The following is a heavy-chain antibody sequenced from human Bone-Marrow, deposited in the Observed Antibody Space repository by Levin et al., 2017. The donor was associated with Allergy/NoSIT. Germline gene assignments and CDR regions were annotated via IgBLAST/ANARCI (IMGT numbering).Heavy chain of an antibody. CDR2: INPNSGGT. D-gene: IGHD6-19*01. Sequence: GASVKVSCKASGYTFTGYYMHWVRQAPGQGLEWMGWINPNSGGTNYAQKFQGRVTMTRDTSISTAYMELSRLRSDDTAVYYCARGVRVPRIAVAGAEYFQHWGQGTLVTVSS. CDR1: GYTFTGYY. J-gene: IGHJ1*01. CDR3: ARGVRVPRIAVAGAEYFQH. V-gene: IGHV1-2*02.